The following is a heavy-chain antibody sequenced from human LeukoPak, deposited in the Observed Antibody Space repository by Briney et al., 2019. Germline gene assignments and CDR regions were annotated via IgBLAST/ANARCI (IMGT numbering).Heavy chain of an antibody. CDR3: AKDPSGWLRIIDY. Sequence: GGSLRLSCAASGFTFSDYYMSWIRQAPGKGLEWVSYISFSGSTIYYADSVKGRFTISRDNANNSLYLQMNSLRAEDTAVYYCAKDPSGWLRIIDYWGQGTLVTVSS. CDR2: ISFSGSTI. D-gene: IGHD5-12*01. V-gene: IGHV3-11*01. J-gene: IGHJ4*02. CDR1: GFTFSDYY.